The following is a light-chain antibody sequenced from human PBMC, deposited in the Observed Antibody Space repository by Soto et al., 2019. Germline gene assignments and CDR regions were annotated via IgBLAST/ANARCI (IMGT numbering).Light chain of an antibody. CDR3: QQYYNRPPWT. V-gene: IGKV3-15*01. CDR1: QSVGSN. Sequence: EIVLTQSPATLSVSPGERATLSCRASQSVGSNLAWYQQKPGQAPRLLIFGASTRATGAPTRFSGSGSGTEFTLTISSLQSEDFALYFCQQYYNRPPWTFGQGTKVVIK. CDR2: GAS. J-gene: IGKJ1*01.